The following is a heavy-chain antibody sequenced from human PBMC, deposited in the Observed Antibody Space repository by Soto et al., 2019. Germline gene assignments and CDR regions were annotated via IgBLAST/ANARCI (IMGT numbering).Heavy chain of an antibody. J-gene: IGHJ6*02. CDR3: TTARFGRNEGYYYGMDV. CDR2: IKSKTDGGTT. CDR1: GFTFSNAW. D-gene: IGHD3-16*01. V-gene: IGHV3-15*07. Sequence: GGSLRLSCAASGFTFSNAWMNWVRQAPGKGLEWVGRIKSKTDGGTTDYAAPVKGRFTISRDDSKNTLYLQMNSLKTEDTAVYYCTTARFGRNEGYYYGMDVWGQGTTVTVSS.